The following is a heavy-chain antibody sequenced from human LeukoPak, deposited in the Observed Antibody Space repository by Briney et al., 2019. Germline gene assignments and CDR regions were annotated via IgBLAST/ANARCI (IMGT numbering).Heavy chain of an antibody. J-gene: IGHJ4*02. CDR3: ARETLLGTKDFDY. D-gene: IGHD7-27*01. Sequence: ASVKVSCKASGYTFTAYYMHWVRQAPGQGLEWMGWINSNSGGTGSAQKFQDRVTVTRDTSISTAYMELSRLRSDDTAVYYCARETLLGTKDFDYWGQGTLVTVSS. CDR2: INSNSGGT. V-gene: IGHV1-2*02. CDR1: GYTFTAYY.